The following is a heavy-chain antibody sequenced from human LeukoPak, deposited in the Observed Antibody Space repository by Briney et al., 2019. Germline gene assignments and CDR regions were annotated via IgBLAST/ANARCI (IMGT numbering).Heavy chain of an antibody. J-gene: IGHJ3*02. V-gene: IGHV4-30-4*01. CDR2: IYYSGST. Sequence: SQTLSLTCTVSGDSISSGDYYWSWIRQPPGKGLEWIGYIYYSGSTYYNPSLKSRVTISVDTSKNQFSLKLSSVTAADTAVYYCARYGSGRNHKPLDAFDIWGQGTMVTVSS. CDR3: ARYGSGRNHKPLDAFDI. D-gene: IGHD3-10*01. CDR1: GDSISSGDYY.